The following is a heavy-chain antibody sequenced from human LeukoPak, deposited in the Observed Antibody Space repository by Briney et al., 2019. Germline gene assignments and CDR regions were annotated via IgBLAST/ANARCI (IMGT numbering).Heavy chain of an antibody. CDR3: ARTKWALSRPVAGTVGYFDY. CDR2: IYHSGST. D-gene: IGHD6-19*01. V-gene: IGHV4-4*02. CDR1: GGSISSSNW. J-gene: IGHJ4*02. Sequence: SGTLSLTSVVSGGSISSSNWWSWVPQPPGKGLEWIGAIYHSGSTNYNPSLKSRVTISVDKSKNQFSLKPTSVTAADTAVYYCARTKWALSRPVAGTVGYFDYWGQGALVTVAS.